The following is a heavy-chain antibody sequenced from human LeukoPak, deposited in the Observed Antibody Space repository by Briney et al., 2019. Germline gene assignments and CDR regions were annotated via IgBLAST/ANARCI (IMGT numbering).Heavy chain of an antibody. CDR2: IKQDGSET. CDR1: GFTFSSYW. D-gene: IGHD4/OR15-4a*01. CDR3: ARGSAMTIGN. J-gene: IGHJ4*02. Sequence: GGSLRLSCAASGFTFSSYWMTWVRQAPEKGLEWVANIKQDGSETYYVGSVKGRFTISRDNAKNSLFLQMNSLRSDDTAVYYCARGSAMTIGNWGQGTLVTVSS. V-gene: IGHV3-7*02.